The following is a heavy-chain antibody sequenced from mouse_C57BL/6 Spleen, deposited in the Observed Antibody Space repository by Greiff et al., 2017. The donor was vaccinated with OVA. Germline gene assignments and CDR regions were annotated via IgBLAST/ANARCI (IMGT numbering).Heavy chain of an antibody. CDR3: ARGTVVATYWYFDV. J-gene: IGHJ1*03. CDR1: GYTFTDYY. CDR2: INPNNGGT. Sequence: VQLQQSGPELVKPGASVKISCKASGYTFTDYYMNWVKQSHGKSLEWIGDINPNNGGTSYNQKFKGKATLTVDKSSSTAYMELRSLTSEDSAVYYCARGTVVATYWYFDVWGTGTTVTVSS. D-gene: IGHD1-1*01. V-gene: IGHV1-26*01.